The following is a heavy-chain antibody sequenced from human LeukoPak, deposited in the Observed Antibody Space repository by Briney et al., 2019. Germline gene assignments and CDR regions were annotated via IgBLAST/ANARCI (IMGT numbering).Heavy chain of an antibody. D-gene: IGHD5-24*01. CDR2: IYYSGST. V-gene: IGHV4-31*03. Sequence: SETLSLTCTVSGGYISSGGYYWSWIRQHPGKGLEWIGYIYYSGSTYYNPSLKSRVTISVDTSKNQFSLQLRSVTAADTAVYYCARGFCSDTRCYKEMATILPDYWGQGALVTVSS. CDR3: ARGFCSDTRCYKEMATILPDY. CDR1: GGYISSGGYY. J-gene: IGHJ4*02.